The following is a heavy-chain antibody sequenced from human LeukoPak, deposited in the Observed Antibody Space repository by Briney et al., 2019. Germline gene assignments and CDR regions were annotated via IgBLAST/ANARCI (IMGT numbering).Heavy chain of an antibody. CDR3: ARDAQQLLSPQLDC. CDR1: GFTFSRYA. V-gene: IGHV3-23*01. D-gene: IGHD2-2*01. J-gene: IGHJ4*02. CDR2: IGGRGDGP. Sequence: GGSMRVSCAAPGFTFSRYATNWVRQAPAKGLEWVATIGGRGDGPYSADSVQGRFTISRHNYKNTLYLHMNSLGAEDTAVYYCARDAQQLLSPQLDCWGQETLVSVSS.